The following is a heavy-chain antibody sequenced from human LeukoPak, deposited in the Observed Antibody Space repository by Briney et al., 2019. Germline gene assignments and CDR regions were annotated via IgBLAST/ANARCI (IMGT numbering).Heavy chain of an antibody. CDR2: ISYDGSNK. CDR1: GFTFSSYG. V-gene: IGHV3-30*18. D-gene: IGHD2-2*01. Sequence: GGSLRLSCAASGFTFSSYGMHWVRQAPGKGLEWVAVISYDGSNKYYADSVKGRFTISRDNSKNTLYLQMNSLRAEDTAVYYCAKPHPYCSSTSCSLNDWGQGTLVTVPP. J-gene: IGHJ4*02. CDR3: AKPHPYCSSTSCSLND.